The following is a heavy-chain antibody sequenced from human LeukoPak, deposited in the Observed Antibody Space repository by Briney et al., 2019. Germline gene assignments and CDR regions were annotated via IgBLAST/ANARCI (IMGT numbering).Heavy chain of an antibody. Sequence: GGSLRLSCAASGFTFDDYAMHWVRQAPGKGLEWVSGISWNSGSIGYADSVKGRFTISRDNAKNSLYLQMNSLRVDDTAVYYCAMLASQYLTSWFDYWGQGTLVTVSS. CDR1: GFTFDDYA. V-gene: IGHV3-9*01. J-gene: IGHJ4*02. D-gene: IGHD1-20*01. CDR2: ISWNSGSI. CDR3: AMLASQYLTSWFDY.